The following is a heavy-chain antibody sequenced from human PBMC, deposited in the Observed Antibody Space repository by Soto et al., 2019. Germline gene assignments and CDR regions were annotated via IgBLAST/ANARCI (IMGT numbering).Heavy chain of an antibody. Sequence: GGSLRLSCAASGFTSSDSAMHWVRQASGKGLERIGRIRSKSNNYGTEYAGSVKGRLTISRDDSRNTAYLQMNSLKTEDTAVYYCTRHVADCWGHGT. CDR1: GFTSSDSA. CDR2: IRSKSNNYGT. D-gene: IGHD2-15*01. J-gene: IGHJ4*01. V-gene: IGHV3-73*01. CDR3: TRHVADC.